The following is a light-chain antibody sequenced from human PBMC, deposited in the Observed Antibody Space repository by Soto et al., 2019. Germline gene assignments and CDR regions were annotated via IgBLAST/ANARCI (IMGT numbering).Light chain of an antibody. J-gene: IGKJ1*01. CDR2: DAS. CDR1: QGISSW. Sequence: DIQMTQSPSSVSASVGDRVTITGRASQGISSWLAWYQQKPGKAPKLLIYDASSLESGVPSRFSGSGSGTEFTLTISSLQPDDFATYYCQQYNSYPKTFGQGTKVDNK. V-gene: IGKV1-5*01. CDR3: QQYNSYPKT.